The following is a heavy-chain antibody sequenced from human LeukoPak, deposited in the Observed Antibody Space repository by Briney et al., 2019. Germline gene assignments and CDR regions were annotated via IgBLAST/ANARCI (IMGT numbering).Heavy chain of an antibody. J-gene: IGHJ4*02. CDR2: ISYDGSNK. Sequence: PGGSLRLSCAASGFTFSSYAMHWVRQAPGKGLEWVAVISYDGSNKYYADSVKGRLTISRDNSKNTLYLQMNSLRAEDTAVYYCARVSQQLAPFDYWGQGTLVTVSS. V-gene: IGHV3-30-3*01. CDR3: ARVSQQLAPFDY. D-gene: IGHD6-13*01. CDR1: GFTFSSYA.